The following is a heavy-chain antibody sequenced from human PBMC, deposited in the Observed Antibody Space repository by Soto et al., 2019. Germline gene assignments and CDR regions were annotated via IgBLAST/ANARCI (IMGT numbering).Heavy chain of an antibody. CDR1: GGSISSGGYY. V-gene: IGHV4-31*03. CDR2: IYYSGST. J-gene: IGHJ6*02. Sequence: QVQLQESGPGLVKPSQTLSLTCTVSGGSISSGGYYWSWIRQHPGKGLEWIGYIYYSGSTYYNPSLKSRVTISVDTSKNQFSLKLSSVTAADTAVYYCARDGPSIVVVPAAIDVGLWGPYYGMDVWGQGTTVTVSS. CDR3: ARDGPSIVVVPAAIDVGLWGPYYGMDV. D-gene: IGHD2-2*01.